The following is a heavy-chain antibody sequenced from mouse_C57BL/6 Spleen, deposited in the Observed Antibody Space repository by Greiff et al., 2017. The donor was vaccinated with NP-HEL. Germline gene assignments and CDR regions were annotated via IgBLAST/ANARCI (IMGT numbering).Heavy chain of an antibody. Sequence: ESGPGLVKPSQSLSLTCSVTGYSITSGYYWNWIRQFPGNKLEWMGYISYDGSNNYNPSLKNRISITRDTSKNQFFLKLNSVTTEDTATYYCARDRGYDGNYAMDYWGQGTSVTVSS. V-gene: IGHV3-6*01. CDR3: ARDRGYDGNYAMDY. J-gene: IGHJ4*01. D-gene: IGHD2-2*01. CDR2: ISYDGSN. CDR1: GYSITSGYY.